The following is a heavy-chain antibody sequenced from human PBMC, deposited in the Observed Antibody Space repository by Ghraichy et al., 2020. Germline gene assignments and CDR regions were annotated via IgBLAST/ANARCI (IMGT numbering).Heavy chain of an antibody. J-gene: IGHJ4*02. V-gene: IGHV3-23*01. CDR1: GFTFSSYA. D-gene: IGHD2-2*01. CDR3: ANSYCSSTSCPDY. Sequence: LSLTCAASGFTFSSYAMSWVRQAPGKGLEWVSAISGSGGSTYYADSVKGRFTISRDNSKNTLYLQMNSLRAEDTAVYYCANSYCSSTSCPDYWGQGTLVTVSS. CDR2: ISGSGGST.